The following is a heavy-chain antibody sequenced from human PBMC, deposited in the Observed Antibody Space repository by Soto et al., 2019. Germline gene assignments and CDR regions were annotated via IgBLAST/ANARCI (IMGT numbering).Heavy chain of an antibody. CDR3: ATGDPNYYDSSGYYSPPPYYYGMDV. CDR2: INHSGST. V-gene: IGHV4-34*01. CDR1: GGSFSGYY. D-gene: IGHD3-22*01. Sequence: SETLSLTCAVYGGSFSGYYWSWIRQPPGKGLEWIGEINHSGSTNYNPSLKSRVTISVDTSKNQFSLKLSSVTAADTAVYYCATGDPNYYDSSGYYSPPPYYYGMDVWGQGTTVTVS. J-gene: IGHJ6*02.